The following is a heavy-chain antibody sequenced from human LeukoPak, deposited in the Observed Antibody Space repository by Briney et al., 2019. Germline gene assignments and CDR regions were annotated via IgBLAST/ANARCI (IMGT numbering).Heavy chain of an antibody. D-gene: IGHD2-15*01. CDR1: GDTFGNYG. V-gene: IGHV1-18*01. Sequence: GASVKVSCKAAGDTFGNYGINGVRQAPGKGLEWVGWISGFNGNTNYAQNVHDRVTMTTDTSTTTAYMELRNLRSDDTAVYYCARVEYCNVGNCYFRPGAYWGQGTLVTVSS. CDR2: ISGFNGNT. CDR3: ARVEYCNVGNCYFRPGAY. J-gene: IGHJ4*02.